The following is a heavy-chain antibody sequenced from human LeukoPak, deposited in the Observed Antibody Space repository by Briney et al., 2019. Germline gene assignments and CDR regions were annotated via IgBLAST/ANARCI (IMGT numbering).Heavy chain of an antibody. CDR3: ARGNLYYYDSSGYYFKFDY. CDR1: GGSFSGYY. Sequence: SETLSLTCAVYGGSFSGYYWSWIRQPPGKGLEWIGEINHSGSTNYNPSLKSRVTISVNTSKNQFSLKLSSVTAADTAVYYCARGNLYYYDSSGYYFKFDYWGQGTLVTVSS. V-gene: IGHV4-34*01. CDR2: INHSGST. D-gene: IGHD3-22*01. J-gene: IGHJ4*02.